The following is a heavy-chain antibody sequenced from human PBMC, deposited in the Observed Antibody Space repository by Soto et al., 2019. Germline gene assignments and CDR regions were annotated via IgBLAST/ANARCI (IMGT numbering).Heavy chain of an antibody. CDR2: IYYSGST. CDR3: ATSSTSANYFDY. J-gene: IGHJ4*02. Sequence: QVQLQESGPGLVKPSQTLSLTCTVSGGSISSGGYYWSWIRQHPGKGLEWIGYIYYSGSTYYNPSLKSRVXXXGXXSKTQFSLKLSSVTAADTAVYYCATSSTSANYFDYWGQGTLVTVSS. CDR1: GGSISSGGYY. V-gene: IGHV4-31*03. D-gene: IGHD2-2*01.